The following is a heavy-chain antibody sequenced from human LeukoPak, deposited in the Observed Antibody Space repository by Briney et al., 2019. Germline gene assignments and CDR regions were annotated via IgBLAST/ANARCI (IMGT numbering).Heavy chain of an antibody. V-gene: IGHV3-21*01. CDR2: ISSSSSYI. D-gene: IGHD5-24*01. CDR1: GFTFSSYS. J-gene: IGHJ4*02. CDR3: ARAEMATIVYYFDY. Sequence: GGSLRLSCAASGFTFSSYSMNWVRQAPGKGLEWVSSISSSSSYIYYADSVKGRFTISRDNAKNSLYLQMNSLRAEDTAVYYCARAEMATIVYYFDYWGQGTLVTVSS.